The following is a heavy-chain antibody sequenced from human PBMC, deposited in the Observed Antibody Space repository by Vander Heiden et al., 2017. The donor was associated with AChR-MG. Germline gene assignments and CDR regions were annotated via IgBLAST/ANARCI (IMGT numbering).Heavy chain of an antibody. V-gene: IGHV5-51*01. Sequence: EVQLVQSGAEVKKPGECLKISCKGSGYRSTSCWIGWVRQMPGKGLEWMGIIYPCHSETRDCPSFQGQVTIAADKSISTAYLQCRRLKASDTAMYYFSRYSPGYYYHYWWHGRLVAVSS. CDR3: SRYSPGYYYHY. J-gene: IGHJ4*01. CDR2: IYPCHSET. CDR1: GYRSTSCW. D-gene: IGHD2-15*01.